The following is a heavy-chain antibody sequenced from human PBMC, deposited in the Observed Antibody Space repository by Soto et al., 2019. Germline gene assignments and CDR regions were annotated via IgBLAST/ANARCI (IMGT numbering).Heavy chain of an antibody. CDR1: GFTSSDHS. D-gene: IGHD3-16*01. CDR3: ARAGFGHGLDV. J-gene: IGHJ6*02. CDR2: TANKRNRYTT. V-gene: IGHV3-72*01. Sequence: EVGLVESGGGLVQAGGSLRVSCGVSGFTSSDHSMDWVRQAPGKGLEWVGRTANKRNRYTTEYAASVKGRFIISRDDSKNSVYLQMNSLKIEDTAVYYCARAGFGHGLDVWGQGTTVTVSS.